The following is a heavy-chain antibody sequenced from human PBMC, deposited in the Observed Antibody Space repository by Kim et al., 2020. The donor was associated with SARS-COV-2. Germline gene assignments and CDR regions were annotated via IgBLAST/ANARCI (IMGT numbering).Heavy chain of an antibody. CDR2: INHSGST. V-gene: IGHV4-34*01. CDR1: GGSFSGYY. Sequence: SETLSLTCAVYGGSFSGYYWSWIRQPPGKGLEWIGEINHSGSTNYNPSLKSRVTISVDTSKNQFSLKLSSVTAADTAVYYCARGSMVRGVIITWCPRFDYWGQGTLVTVSS. J-gene: IGHJ4*02. CDR3: ARGSMVRGVIITWCPRFDY. D-gene: IGHD3-10*01.